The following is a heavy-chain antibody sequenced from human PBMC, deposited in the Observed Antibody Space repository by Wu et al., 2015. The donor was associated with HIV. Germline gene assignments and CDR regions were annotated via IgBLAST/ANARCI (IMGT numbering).Heavy chain of an antibody. V-gene: IGHV1-2*02. D-gene: IGHD2-2*01. Sequence: QVQLVQSGAEVKKPGASVKVSCKASGYTFTGYYMHWVRQAPGQGLEWMGWINPNSGGSGGTNYAQKFQGRVTMTRDTSISTAYMELSRLRSADTAVYYCVSSAGTSYYFDYWGQGPWSPSPQ. J-gene: IGHJ4*02. CDR2: INPNSGGSGGT. CDR1: GYTFTGYY. CDR3: VSSAGTSYYFDY.